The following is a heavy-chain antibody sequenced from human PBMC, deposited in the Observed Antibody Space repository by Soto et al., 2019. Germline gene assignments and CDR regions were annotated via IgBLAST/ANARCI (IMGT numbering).Heavy chain of an antibody. V-gene: IGHV4-59*01. CDR2: IYYRGTT. J-gene: IGHJ6*02. CDR3: ARQNGDFDYYFYGVDV. Sequence: PSETLSLTCTVSGGSIVSYDWSWIRQPPGKGLEWIGHIYYRGTTTYNPSLQSRVTISVDTSKNQFSLRLSSLTAADTAVYYCARQNGDFDYYFYGVDVWGQGTTVTVS. D-gene: IGHD4-17*01. CDR1: GGSIVSYD.